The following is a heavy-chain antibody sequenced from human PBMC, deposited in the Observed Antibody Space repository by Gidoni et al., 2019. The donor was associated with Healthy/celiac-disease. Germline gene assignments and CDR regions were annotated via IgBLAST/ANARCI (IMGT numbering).Heavy chain of an antibody. Sequence: QVQLVESGGGVVHPGGSLRLSCAASGFTFSSYGMNWVRQAPGKGLEWVAFIRYDGSNKYYADSVKGRFTISRDNSKNTLYLQMNSLRAEDTAVYYCAKDPDDFWSGYYTGWGQGTLVTVSS. CDR2: IRYDGSNK. CDR1: GFTFSSYG. V-gene: IGHV3-30*02. D-gene: IGHD3-3*01. J-gene: IGHJ4*02. CDR3: AKDPDDFWSGYYTG.